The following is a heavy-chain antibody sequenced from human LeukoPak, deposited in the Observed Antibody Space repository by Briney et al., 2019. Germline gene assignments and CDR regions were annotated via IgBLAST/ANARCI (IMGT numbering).Heavy chain of an antibody. V-gene: IGHV3-23*01. CDR1: GFTFSSSA. D-gene: IGHD2-15*01. CDR3: AKQLGYCSDGSCYFPY. CDR2: ISNNGGYT. Sequence: GGSLRLSRAASGFTFSSSAMSWVRQAPGKGLEWVSAISNNGGYTYYADSVQGRFTISRDNSKSTLCLQMNSLRAEDTAVYYCAKQLGYCSDGSCYFPYWGQGTLVTVSS. J-gene: IGHJ4*02.